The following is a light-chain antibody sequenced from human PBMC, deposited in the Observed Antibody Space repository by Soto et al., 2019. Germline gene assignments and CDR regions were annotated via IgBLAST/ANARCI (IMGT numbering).Light chain of an antibody. CDR3: QQYNNYPFT. Sequence: DIQMTQSPSTLSASVGDRVTITCRASQSISSWLAWYQQKPGKAPKVLIYKASSLESGVPSRLSGSGSGTEFTLTISSLQPDDFATYYCQQYNNYPFTFGPGTKVDIK. V-gene: IGKV1-5*03. J-gene: IGKJ3*01. CDR1: QSISSW. CDR2: KAS.